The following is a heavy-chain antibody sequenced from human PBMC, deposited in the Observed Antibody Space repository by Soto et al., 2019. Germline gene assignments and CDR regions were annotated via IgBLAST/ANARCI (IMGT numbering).Heavy chain of an antibody. V-gene: IGHV3-30*18. D-gene: IGHD3-10*01. CDR3: AKARYYGSGSQYYYMDV. CDR1: GFTFSSYG. Sequence: GGSLRLSCAASGFTFSSYGMHWVRQAPGKGLEWVAVISYDGSNKYYADSVKGRFTISRDNSKNTLYLQMNSLRAEDTAVYYCAKARYYGSGSQYYYMDVWGKGTTVTISS. CDR2: ISYDGSNK. J-gene: IGHJ6*03.